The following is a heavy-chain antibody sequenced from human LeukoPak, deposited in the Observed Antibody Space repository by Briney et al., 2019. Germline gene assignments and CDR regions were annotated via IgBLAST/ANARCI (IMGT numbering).Heavy chain of an antibody. Sequence: SETLSLTCTVSGDSISSSNSYWGWIRQPPGKGLEWIGSIYYSGSTYYNPSLKSRVTISVDTSKNQFSLKLSSVTAADTAVYYCARTDLEGAFDIWGQGTMVTVSS. CDR2: IYYSGST. CDR3: ARTDLEGAFDI. J-gene: IGHJ3*02. D-gene: IGHD3-3*01. V-gene: IGHV4-39*07. CDR1: GDSISSSNSY.